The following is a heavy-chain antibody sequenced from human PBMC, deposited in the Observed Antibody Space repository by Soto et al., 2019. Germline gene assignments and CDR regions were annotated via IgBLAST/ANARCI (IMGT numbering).Heavy chain of an antibody. D-gene: IGHD2-15*01. J-gene: IGHJ3*02. CDR2: ISAYNGNT. V-gene: IGHV1-18*01. Sequence: ASVKVSCKASGYTFTSYGISWVRQAPGQGLEWVGWISAYNGNTNYAQKLQGRVTMTTDTSTSTAYMELRSLRSDDTAVYYCARMLGYCSGGSCYSVAFDIWGQGTMVTVSS. CDR3: ARMLGYCSGGSCYSVAFDI. CDR1: GYTFTSYG.